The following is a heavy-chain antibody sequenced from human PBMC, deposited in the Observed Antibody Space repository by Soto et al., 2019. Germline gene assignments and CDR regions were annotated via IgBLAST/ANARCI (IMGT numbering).Heavy chain of an antibody. CDR3: ARCLLVVVPVPGFDP. CDR1: GASISSGGYY. J-gene: IGHJ5*02. CDR2: IYHSGST. D-gene: IGHD2-2*01. Sequence: PSETLSLTCSVSGASISSGGYYWSWIRQLPGKGLEWIGFIYHSGSTYYNPSLKSRSIISVDTSKNQFSLKLTSVTAADTALYYCARCLLVVVPVPGFDPWGQGALVTVSS. V-gene: IGHV4-31*03.